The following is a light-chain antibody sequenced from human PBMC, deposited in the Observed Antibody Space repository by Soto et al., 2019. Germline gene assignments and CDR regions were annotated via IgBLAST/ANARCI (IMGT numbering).Light chain of an antibody. Sequence: DIVMTQSPDSLPVSLGERATINCESSQSVLYSSNNKNYLAWYQQKPGQPPKLLIYWASTRESGVPDRFSRSGSGTDFTLTINSLQAEDVAVYYCQQYYSTPPTFGQGTKLEIK. V-gene: IGKV4-1*01. CDR1: QSVLYSSNNKNY. CDR3: QQYYSTPPT. CDR2: WAS. J-gene: IGKJ2*01.